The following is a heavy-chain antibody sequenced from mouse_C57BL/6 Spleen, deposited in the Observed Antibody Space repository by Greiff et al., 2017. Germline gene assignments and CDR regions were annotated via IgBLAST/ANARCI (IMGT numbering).Heavy chain of an antibody. CDR1: GYTFTDSY. D-gene: IGHD2-4*01. Sequence: VQLQQSGPELVKPGASVKISCKASGYTFTDSYMNWVKQSHGKSLEWIGDINPNNGGTSYNQKFKGKATLTVDKSSSTAYMELRSLTSEDSAVYYCARGGDYDWFAYWGQGTLVTVSA. J-gene: IGHJ3*01. CDR3: ARGGDYDWFAY. CDR2: INPNNGGT. V-gene: IGHV1-26*01.